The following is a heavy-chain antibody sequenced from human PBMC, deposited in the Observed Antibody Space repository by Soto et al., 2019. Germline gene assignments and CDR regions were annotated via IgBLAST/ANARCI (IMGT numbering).Heavy chain of an antibody. CDR1: GFTFSGYG. Sequence: GGSLRLSCAASGFTFSGYGMTWVRQAPGKGLEWVSAIRDNSGETNYADSVKGRFTISRDNSRNTLYLQMNSLRAEDTAKYYCAKGGATSHNYYMGVWGEGTTVTVSS. D-gene: IGHD1-26*01. CDR2: IRDNSGET. V-gene: IGHV3-23*01. J-gene: IGHJ6*03. CDR3: AKGGATSHNYYMGV.